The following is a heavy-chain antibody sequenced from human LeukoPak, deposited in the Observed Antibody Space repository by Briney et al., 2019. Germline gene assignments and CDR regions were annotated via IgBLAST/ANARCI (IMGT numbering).Heavy chain of an antibody. CDR1: GGFLSGHY. CDR3: AREKKYYYYSSGCHVISFDI. J-gene: IGHJ3*02. D-gene: IGHD3-22*01. Sequence: SETLSLTCAVYGGFLSGHYWSWIRQPPGKGLEWIGEINHSGSTNYNPSLKSRVTISVDTSKNQFSLKLSSVTAADTAVYYCAREKKYYYYSSGCHVISFDIWGQGTMVTVSS. CDR2: INHSGST. V-gene: IGHV4-34*01.